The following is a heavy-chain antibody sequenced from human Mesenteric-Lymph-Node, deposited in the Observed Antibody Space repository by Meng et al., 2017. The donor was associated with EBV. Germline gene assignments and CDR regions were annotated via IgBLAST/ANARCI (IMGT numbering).Heavy chain of an antibody. Sequence: QVHLQESGPGLGKPSQTLSLTCAVSGCSISTSNWWSWVRQPPGKGLEWIGEIYHIGSTNYNPSLKTRVTMSVDKSKNQFSLNLNSVTAADTAVYYCAKDWSVGAGSGSHYWGQGTLVTVSS. D-gene: IGHD1-26*01. CDR1: GCSISTSNW. CDR2: IYHIGST. CDR3: AKDWSVGAGSGSHY. V-gene: IGHV4-4*02. J-gene: IGHJ4*02.